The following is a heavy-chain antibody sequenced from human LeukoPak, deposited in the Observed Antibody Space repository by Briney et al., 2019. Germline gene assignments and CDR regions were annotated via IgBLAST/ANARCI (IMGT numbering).Heavy chain of an antibody. V-gene: IGHV4-59*01. Sequence: SETLSLTCTVSGGSISNYYWSWIRQPPAKGLEWIGYIYYSGSTNYNPSLKSRATISVDTSKNQFSLRLSSVTAADTAVYYCARAPQSGLLYFDYWGQGTLVAVSS. CDR2: IYYSGST. D-gene: IGHD3-10*01. J-gene: IGHJ4*02. CDR1: GGSISNYY. CDR3: ARAPQSGLLYFDY.